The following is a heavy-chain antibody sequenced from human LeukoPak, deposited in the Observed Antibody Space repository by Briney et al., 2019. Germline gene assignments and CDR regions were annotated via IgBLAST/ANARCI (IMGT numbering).Heavy chain of an antibody. J-gene: IGHJ6*02. CDR3: ARGTQRGAPANYYAMDV. CDR2: INSDGSRT. Sequence: PGGSLRLSCAVSGFTLSSYLMHWVRQVPGKGLVWVSRINSDGSRTSYADSVKGRFTISRGNAKSTVYLQMDSLRAEDTAVYYCARGTQRGAPANYYAMDVWGQGTAVTVSS. CDR1: GFTLSSYL. D-gene: IGHD3-10*01. V-gene: IGHV3-74*01.